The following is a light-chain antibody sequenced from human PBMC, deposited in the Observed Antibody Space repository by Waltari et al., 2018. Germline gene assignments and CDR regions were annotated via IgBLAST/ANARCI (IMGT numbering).Light chain of an antibody. Sequence: QSALTQPASVSGSPGQSITISCTGIGSAVESSDFVSWYQHHPGKAPQVMIYKGTNRRSGISVRFSESKYADSLSLSMSEVQHEDECDCYCTARTVACVVLFGGGTQLTVL. CDR1: GSAVESSDF. J-gene: IGLJ3*02. CDR2: KGT. CDR3: TARTVACVVL. V-gene: IGLV2-14*02.